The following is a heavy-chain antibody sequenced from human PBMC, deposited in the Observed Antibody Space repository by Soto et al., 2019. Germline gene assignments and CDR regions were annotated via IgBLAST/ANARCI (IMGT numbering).Heavy chain of an antibody. CDR1: GFTFSNAW. V-gene: IGHV3-15*01. CDR3: TTVDIVVVPAAILYYSYYMDV. J-gene: IGHJ6*03. CDR2: IKSKTDGGTT. D-gene: IGHD2-2*03. Sequence: EVQLVESGGGLVKPGGSLRLSCAASGFTFSNAWMSWVRQAPGKGLEWVGRIKSKTDGGTTDYAEPVKGRFTISRNDSKNTRYLQMNSLKTEYTAVYYCTTVDIVVVPAAILYYSYYMDVWGKGTTVTVSS.